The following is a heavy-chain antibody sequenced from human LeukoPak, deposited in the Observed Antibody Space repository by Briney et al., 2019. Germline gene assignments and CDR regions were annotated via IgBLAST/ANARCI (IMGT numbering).Heavy chain of an antibody. D-gene: IGHD3-22*01. CDR1: GFPFSGYA. CDR2: MSHDGSNK. J-gene: IGHJ4*02. Sequence: GGSLTLSCAASGFPFSGYAMHWVRQAPGKGLEWVAVMSHDGSNKYYADSVKGRFTISRDNSKNTLYLQMDSLKTEDTAVYYCARHRGPSLHSSGYFDYWGQGTLATVPS. CDR3: ARHRGPSLHSSGYFDY. V-gene: IGHV3-30-3*01.